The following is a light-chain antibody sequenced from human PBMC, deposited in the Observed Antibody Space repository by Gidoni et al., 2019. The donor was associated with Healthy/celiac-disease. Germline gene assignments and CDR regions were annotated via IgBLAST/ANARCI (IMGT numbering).Light chain of an antibody. J-gene: IGLJ3*02. CDR2: EVS. Sequence: QSALTQPASVSGSPGQSITIPCTGTSSDVGGYNYVSWYQQHPGKAPKLMIYEVSNRPSGVSNRFSGSKSGNTASLTISGLQAEDEADYYCSSYTSSSILLVFGGGTKLTVL. V-gene: IGLV2-14*01. CDR1: SSDVGGYNY. CDR3: SSYTSSSILLV.